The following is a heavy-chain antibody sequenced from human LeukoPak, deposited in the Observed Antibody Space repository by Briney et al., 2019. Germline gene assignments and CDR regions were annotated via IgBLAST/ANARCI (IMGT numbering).Heavy chain of an antibody. CDR1: GFTFSSYA. D-gene: IGHD2-15*01. CDR2: ISGSGGST. CDR3: AKISGRGLLRSPLDY. Sequence: TGGSLRLSCAASGFTFSSYAMSWVRQAPGKGLEWVSAISGSGGSTYYADSVKGRFTISRDNSKNTLYLQMNSLRAEDTAVYYCAKISGRGLLRSPLDYWGQGTLVTVSS. J-gene: IGHJ4*02. V-gene: IGHV3-23*01.